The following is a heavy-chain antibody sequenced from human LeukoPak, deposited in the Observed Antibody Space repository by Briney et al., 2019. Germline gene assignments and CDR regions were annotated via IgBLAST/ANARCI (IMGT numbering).Heavy chain of an antibody. CDR3: ARGRSQWLGFAGRPFDY. CDR2: IYHSGST. D-gene: IGHD6-19*01. V-gene: IGHV4-30-2*01. J-gene: IGHJ4*02. Sequence: NPSETLSLTCAVSGGSISSGGYSWSWIRQPPGKGLEWIGYIYHSGSTYYNPSLKSRVTISVDRSKNQFSLKLSSVTAADTAVYYCARGRSQWLGFAGRPFDYWGQGTLVTVSS. CDR1: GGSISSGGYS.